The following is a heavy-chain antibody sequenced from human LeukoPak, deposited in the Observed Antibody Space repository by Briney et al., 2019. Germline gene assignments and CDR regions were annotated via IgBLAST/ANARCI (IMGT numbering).Heavy chain of an antibody. D-gene: IGHD2-15*01. V-gene: IGHV3-7*01. CDR2: IKQDGNEK. CDR1: GFTFSAYW. Sequence: GGSLRLSCAASGFTFSAYWMSWVRQAPGKGLEWVANIKQDGNEKYYVDSVKGRFTISRDNAKNSLYLQMNSLRAEDTAVYYCAKVGVVSPSHYMDVWGKGASVTVSS. CDR3: AKVGVVSPSHYMDV. J-gene: IGHJ6*03.